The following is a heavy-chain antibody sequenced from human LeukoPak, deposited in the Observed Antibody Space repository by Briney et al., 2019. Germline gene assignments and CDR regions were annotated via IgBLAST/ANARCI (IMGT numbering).Heavy chain of an antibody. D-gene: IGHD6-19*01. CDR1: GGSISSGSYY. J-gene: IGHJ4*02. CDR3: AGRSPRAVAFDY. CDR2: IYATGRT. V-gene: IGHV4-61*02. Sequence: SETLSLTCTVSGGSISSGSYYWSWIRQPAGKGLEWIGRIYATGRTNYNPSLKSRVTISVDTSKNQFSLKLSSVTAADTAVYYCAGRSPRAVAFDYRGQGTLVTVSS.